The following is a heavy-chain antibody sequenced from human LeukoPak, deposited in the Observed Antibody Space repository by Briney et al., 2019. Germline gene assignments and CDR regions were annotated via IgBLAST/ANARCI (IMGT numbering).Heavy chain of an antibody. J-gene: IGHJ6*04. Sequence: GGSLRLSCSASGFIFISYWMTWVRQAPGKGLEWVANIKQDGIEKYYVDSVKGRFTISRDNDEDSLHLQLNSVRAEDTAVYYCARYHDFWNGSQHFYFYSMDVWGKGATVTVSS. CDR2: IKQDGIEK. D-gene: IGHD3-3*01. CDR3: ARYHDFWNGSQHFYFYSMDV. V-gene: IGHV3-7*01. CDR1: GFIFISYW.